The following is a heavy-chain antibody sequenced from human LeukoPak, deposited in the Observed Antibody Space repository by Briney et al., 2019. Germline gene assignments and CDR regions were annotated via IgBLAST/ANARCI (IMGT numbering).Heavy chain of an antibody. V-gene: IGHV3-48*03. CDR2: ITISGSTI. J-gene: IGHJ4*02. Sequence: GGSLRLSCAASGFTFTSYEMNWVRQAPGKGLEWVSYITISGSTIYYADSVKGRFTISRDNAKNSLYLQMNSLRAEYTAVYYCARATSFDYWGQGTLVTVSS. CDR3: ARATSFDY. CDR1: GFTFTSYE.